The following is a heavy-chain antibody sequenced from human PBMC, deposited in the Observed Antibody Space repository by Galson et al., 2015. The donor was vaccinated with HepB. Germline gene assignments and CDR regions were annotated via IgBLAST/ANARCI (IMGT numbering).Heavy chain of an antibody. Sequence: SLRLSCAASGFTFSSYAMHWVRQAPGKGLEWVAVISYDGSNKYYADSVRGRFTISRDNSKNTLYLQMNSLRAEDTAVYYCARAGYCSSTSCPSVYYYYYMDVWGKGTTVTVSS. J-gene: IGHJ6*03. V-gene: IGHV3-30-3*01. CDR3: ARAGYCSSTSCPSVYYYYYMDV. D-gene: IGHD2-2*01. CDR2: ISYDGSNK. CDR1: GFTFSSYA.